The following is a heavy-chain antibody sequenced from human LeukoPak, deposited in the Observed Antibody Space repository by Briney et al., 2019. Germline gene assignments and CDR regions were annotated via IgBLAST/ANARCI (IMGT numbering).Heavy chain of an antibody. J-gene: IGHJ4*02. CDR3: ARDKSVAAAETGSRFDY. V-gene: IGHV3-7*01. Sequence: GGSLRLSCAGSEFTFSSYWMSWVRQAPGKGLEWVANIKQDGSERHYVDSVKGRFTISRDNAKNSLYLQMDSLSAEDTAVYYCARDKSVAAAETGSRFDYWGQGTLVTVSP. D-gene: IGHD6-25*01. CDR1: EFTFSSYW. CDR2: IKQDGSER.